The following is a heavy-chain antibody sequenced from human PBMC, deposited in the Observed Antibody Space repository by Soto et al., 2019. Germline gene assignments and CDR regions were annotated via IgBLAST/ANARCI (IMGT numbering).Heavy chain of an antibody. D-gene: IGHD1-1*01. J-gene: IGHJ6*03. CDR3: ARGAWKDYYYYYYMDV. CDR1: GGSISSYY. V-gene: IGHV4-59*01. Sequence: SETLSLTCTVSGGSISSYYWSWIRQTTGKGLEWIGYIYYSGSTNYNPSLKSRVTISVDTSKNQFSLKLSSVTAADTAVYYCARGAWKDYYYYYYMDVWGKGTTVTVSS. CDR2: IYYSGST.